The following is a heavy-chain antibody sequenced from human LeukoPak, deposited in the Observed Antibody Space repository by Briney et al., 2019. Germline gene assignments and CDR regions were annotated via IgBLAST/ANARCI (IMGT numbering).Heavy chain of an antibody. Sequence: GGSLRLSCAASGFTFITYAMIWVRRAPGKGLEWVSAISGSGDATYLADFVKGRFTISRDNSENTVYLQMNSLRAEDTAVYYCARLSGTSGTTSRVLHYWGQGALVTVSS. D-gene: IGHD1-1*01. V-gene: IGHV3-23*01. J-gene: IGHJ4*02. CDR3: ARLSGTSGTTSRVLHY. CDR1: GFTFITYA. CDR2: ISGSGDAT.